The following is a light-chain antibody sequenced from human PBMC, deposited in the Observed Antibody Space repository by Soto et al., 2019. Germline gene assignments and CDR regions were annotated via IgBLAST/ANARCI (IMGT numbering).Light chain of an antibody. CDR1: SSDVGGYDY. Sequence: QSALTQPASVSGSPGQSIAISCTGTSSDVGGYDYVSWYQQLPGKAPKLMIYDVNNRPSGVSNRFSGSKSGNTASLTISGLQAEDEADYYCNSYTSSSTHVFGTGTKLTVL. V-gene: IGLV2-14*03. J-gene: IGLJ1*01. CDR3: NSYTSSSTHV. CDR2: DVN.